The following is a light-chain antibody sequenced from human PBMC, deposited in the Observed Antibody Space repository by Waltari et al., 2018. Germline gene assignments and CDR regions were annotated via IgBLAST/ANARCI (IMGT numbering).Light chain of an antibody. CDR1: QSVSSN. Sequence: EIVMTQSPATLSVSPGERATLSCRASQSVSSNLAWYQQKPGHAPRLLLYGASTRATGTPARFSGSGSGTEFTLTISSLQSEDFAVYYCQQYNNWPPYTFGQGTKLEIK. CDR3: QQYNNWPPYT. V-gene: IGKV3-15*01. CDR2: GAS. J-gene: IGKJ2*01.